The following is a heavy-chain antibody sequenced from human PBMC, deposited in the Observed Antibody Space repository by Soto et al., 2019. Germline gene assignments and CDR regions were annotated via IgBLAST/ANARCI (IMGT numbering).Heavy chain of an antibody. V-gene: IGHV1-18*01. CDR3: ARASIAARPASAFDI. Sequence: QVQLVQSGAEVKKPGASVKVSCKASGYTFTSYGISWVRQAPGQGLEWMGWISAYNGNTNYAQKLQGRVTMTTHTSTSTAYTELRSLRSDDTAVYYCARASIAARPASAFDIWGQGTMVTVSS. CDR1: GYTFTSYG. CDR2: ISAYNGNT. J-gene: IGHJ3*02. D-gene: IGHD6-6*01.